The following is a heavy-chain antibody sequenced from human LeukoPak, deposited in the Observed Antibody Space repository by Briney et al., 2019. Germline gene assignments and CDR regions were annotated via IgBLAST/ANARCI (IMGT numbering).Heavy chain of an antibody. CDR3: AKRSGVYSDNSGVFDY. CDR1: GFTFSSFA. CDR2: ISGSGISR. V-gene: IGHV3-23*01. Sequence: PGGSLRLSCAASGFTFSSFAMNWVRQAPGKGLEWVSGISGSGISRGYADSVKGWFTISRDNSKNTVLLQMDSLRAEDTAIYYCAKRSGVYSDNSGVFDYWGQGSLVTVSS. J-gene: IGHJ4*02. D-gene: IGHD4-11*01.